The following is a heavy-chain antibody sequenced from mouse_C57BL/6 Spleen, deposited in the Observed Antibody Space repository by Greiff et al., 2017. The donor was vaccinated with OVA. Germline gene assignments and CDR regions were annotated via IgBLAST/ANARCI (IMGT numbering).Heavy chain of an antibody. D-gene: IGHD2-4*01. Sequence: QVHVKQPGAELVKPGASVKMSCKASGYTFTSYWITWVKQRPGQGLEWIGDIYPGSGSTNYNEKFKSKATLTVDTSSSTAYMQLSSLTSEDSAVYYCARGPSIYYDYDGYFDVWGTGTTVTVSS. CDR1: GYTFTSYW. CDR2: IYPGSGST. CDR3: ARGPSIYYDYDGYFDV. V-gene: IGHV1-55*01. J-gene: IGHJ1*03.